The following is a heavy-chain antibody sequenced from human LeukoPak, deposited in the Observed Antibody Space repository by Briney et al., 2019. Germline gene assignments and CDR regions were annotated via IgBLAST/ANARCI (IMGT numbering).Heavy chain of an antibody. CDR3: ARDLDPRNGMDV. CDR1: GGTFSSYA. V-gene: IGHV1-69*13. J-gene: IGHJ6*04. CDR2: IIPIFGTA. Sequence: AASVKVSCKASGGTFSSYAISWVRQAPGQGLEWMGGIIPIFGTANYAQKFQGRVTITADESTSTAYMELSSLRSEDTAVYHCARDLDPRNGMDVWGKGTTVTVSS. D-gene: IGHD1-1*01.